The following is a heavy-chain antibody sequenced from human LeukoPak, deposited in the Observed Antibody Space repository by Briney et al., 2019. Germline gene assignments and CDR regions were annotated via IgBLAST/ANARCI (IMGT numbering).Heavy chain of an antibody. J-gene: IGHJ4*02. V-gene: IGHV1-2*02. CDR2: INPNSGGT. D-gene: IGHD2-15*01. Sequence: ASVKVSCKASGYTFTGYYMHWVRQAPGQGLEWMGWINPNSGGTNYAQKFQGRVTMTRDTSISTAYMELSSLRSEDTAVYYCARVCCRSGGSCYDDYWGQGTLVTVSS. CDR3: ARVCCRSGGSCYDDY. CDR1: GYTFTGYY.